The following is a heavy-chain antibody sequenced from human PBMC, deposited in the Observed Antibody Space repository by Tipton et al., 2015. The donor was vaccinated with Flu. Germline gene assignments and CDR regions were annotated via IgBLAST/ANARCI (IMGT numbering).Heavy chain of an antibody. J-gene: IGHJ4*02. CDR3: SSGSGDFDH. D-gene: IGHD3-10*01. CDR2: IYYSGST. V-gene: IGHV4-59*01. Sequence: LRLSCTVSGGSISSYYWSWIRQPPGKGLEWIGYIYYSGSTNYYPSLKSRVTISVDTSKNQFSLKLSSVTAADTAVYYCSSGSGDFDHWGQGTLVTVSS. CDR1: GGSISSYY.